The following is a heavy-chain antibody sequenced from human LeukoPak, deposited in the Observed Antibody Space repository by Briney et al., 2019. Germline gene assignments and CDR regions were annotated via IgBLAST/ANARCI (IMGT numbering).Heavy chain of an antibody. V-gene: IGHV3-15*01. CDR2: IKSKTSGETT. Sequence: GGSLRLSCAASGSHFRSAWVTWVRQAPGKGLEWVALIKSKTSGETTDYAAPVKGRFTISRDDSKNTVYLQMNSLKTEDIAMYFCVADVSESTAYPFDYWGQGTLVIVSS. CDR1: GSHFRSAW. J-gene: IGHJ4*02. CDR3: VADVSESTAYPFDY. D-gene: IGHD2/OR15-2a*01.